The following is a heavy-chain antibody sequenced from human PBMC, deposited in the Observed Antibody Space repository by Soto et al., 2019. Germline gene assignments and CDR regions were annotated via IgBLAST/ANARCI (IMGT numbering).Heavy chain of an antibody. Sequence: SETLSLTCTVSGGSISSYYWSWIRQPPGKGLEWIGYIYYSGSTNYNPSLKSRVTISVDTSKNQFSLKLSSVTAADTAVYYCARDRRSGADFDYWGQGTLVTVSS. CDR3: ARDRRSGADFDY. V-gene: IGHV4-59*01. D-gene: IGHD3-3*01. J-gene: IGHJ4*02. CDR1: GGSISSYY. CDR2: IYYSGST.